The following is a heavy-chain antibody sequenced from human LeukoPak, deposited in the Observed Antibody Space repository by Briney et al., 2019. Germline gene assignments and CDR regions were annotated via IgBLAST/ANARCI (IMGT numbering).Heavy chain of an antibody. CDR3: AKDTRSRYLDY. J-gene: IGHJ4*02. D-gene: IGHD2-2*01. Sequence: PGGSLRLSCAASGFTFSSYAMYWVRQAPGKGLEWVAVIYYDGSDEYYADSVKGRFTISRDNSKSTLFLQMNSLRAEDTGVYYCAKDTRSRYLDYWGQGTLVTVSS. CDR1: GFTFSSYA. CDR2: IYYDGSDE. V-gene: IGHV3-30*18.